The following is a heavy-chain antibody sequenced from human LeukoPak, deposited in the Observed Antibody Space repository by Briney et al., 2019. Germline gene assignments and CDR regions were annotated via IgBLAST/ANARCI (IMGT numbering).Heavy chain of an antibody. D-gene: IGHD3-3*01. CDR2: FIPILGTA. CDR1: GGTFSDYA. CDR3: AGIPVFGVVLHQEPV. J-gene: IGHJ6*04. V-gene: IGHV1-69*10. Sequence: SVKVSCKASGGTFSDYALNWVRQAPGQGLEWMGVFIPILGTANSTQKFQDRVTITADISTNTVYMELSSLRSEDTAVYFCAGIPVFGVVLHQEPVWGKGTTVTVSS.